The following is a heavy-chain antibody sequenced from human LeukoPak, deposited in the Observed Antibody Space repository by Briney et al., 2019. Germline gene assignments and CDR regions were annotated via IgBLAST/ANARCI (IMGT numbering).Heavy chain of an antibody. CDR3: ARDERYFGWFYYYGMAV. Sequence: SVKVSCTASGGTLSSYAISWVRQAPGQGLEWMGGISPIFGTANYAQKFQGRVTITTDESKSTAYMELSSLRSEDTAVYYCARDERYFGWFYYYGMAVWGQGPTVTVSS. J-gene: IGHJ6*02. CDR2: ISPIFGTA. CDR1: GGTLSSYA. D-gene: IGHD3-9*01. V-gene: IGHV1-69*05.